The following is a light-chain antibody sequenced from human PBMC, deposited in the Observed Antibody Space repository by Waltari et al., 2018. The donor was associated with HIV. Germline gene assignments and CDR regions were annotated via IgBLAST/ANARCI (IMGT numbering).Light chain of an antibody. CDR1: SSYVGGYNY. J-gene: IGLJ2*01. V-gene: IGLV2-11*01. CDR2: DVS. CDR3: CSYAGSPRV. Sequence: QSALTQPRSVSGSPGQSVTISCTGTSSYVGGYNYVAWYQQHPGKAPKLMIYDVSKRPSGVPDRFSGSKSGNTASLTISGLQAEDEADYYCCSYAGSPRVFGGGTKLTVL.